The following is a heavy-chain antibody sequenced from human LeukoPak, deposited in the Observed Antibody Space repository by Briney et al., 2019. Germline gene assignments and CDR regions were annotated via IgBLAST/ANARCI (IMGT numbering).Heavy chain of an antibody. CDR1: GYTFTGYY. CDR3: ARGSGSYRRNFDY. J-gene: IGHJ4*02. D-gene: IGHD1-26*01. Sequence: ASVKVSCKASGYTFTGYYMHWVRQAPGQGLEWMGWINPNSGGTNYAQKFQGRVTMTTDTSTSTAYMELRSLRSDDTAVYYCARGSGSYRRNFDYWGQGTLVTVSS. V-gene: IGHV1-2*02. CDR2: INPNSGGT.